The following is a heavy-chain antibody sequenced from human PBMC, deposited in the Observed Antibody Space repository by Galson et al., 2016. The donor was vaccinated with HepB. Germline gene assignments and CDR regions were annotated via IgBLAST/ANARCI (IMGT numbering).Heavy chain of an antibody. CDR1: GGSFSGYY. CDR2: INHSGNT. Sequence: ETLSLTCAVYGGSFSGYYWSWIRQPPGKGLEWIAEINHSGNTNYNPSLKSRVTISVDTSKNQFSLRLTSVTAADTAVYYCARGRGRMTTVTAWGQGTLVTVSS. CDR3: ARGRGRMTTVTA. D-gene: IGHD4-17*01. V-gene: IGHV4-34*01. J-gene: IGHJ4*02.